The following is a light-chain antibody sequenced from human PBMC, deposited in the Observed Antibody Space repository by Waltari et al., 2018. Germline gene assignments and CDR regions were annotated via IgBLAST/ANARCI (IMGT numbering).Light chain of an antibody. J-gene: IGKJ4*01. CDR3: QQSRSFPLT. Sequence: EIVLTQSPDFPSVTPKEKVTITCRASQDISTSLHWYQQKPDQSPKLLIKYASESFSGVPSRFSGSGSGTHFTLTINSLEAEDAATYYCQQSRSFPLTFGGGTKVEIK. V-gene: IGKV6-21*01. CDR2: YAS. CDR1: QDISTS.